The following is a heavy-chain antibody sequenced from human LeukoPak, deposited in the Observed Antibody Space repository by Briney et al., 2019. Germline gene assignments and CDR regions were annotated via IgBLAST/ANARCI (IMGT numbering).Heavy chain of an antibody. Sequence: GGSLRLSCAASGFTFSSYWMSWVRQAPGKGLEWVANIKQDGSEKYYVDSVKGRFTISRDNAKNSLYLQMNSLRAEDTAVYSCARDCTNGVCPNEYWGQGTLVTVSS. J-gene: IGHJ4*02. D-gene: IGHD2-8*01. V-gene: IGHV3-7*01. CDR1: GFTFSSYW. CDR3: ARDCTNGVCPNEY. CDR2: IKQDGSEK.